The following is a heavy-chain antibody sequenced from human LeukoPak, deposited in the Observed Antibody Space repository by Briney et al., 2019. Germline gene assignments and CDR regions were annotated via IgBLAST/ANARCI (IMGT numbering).Heavy chain of an antibody. Sequence: GRSLRLSCAASGFTFSSYGMHWVRQAPGKGLEWVAVISYDGSNKYYADSVKGRFTISRDNSKNTLYLQMNGLRAEDTAVYYCATQPDYSGSYSSLDYWGQGTLVTVSS. CDR3: ATQPDYSGSYSSLDY. D-gene: IGHD1-26*01. CDR2: ISYDGSNK. J-gene: IGHJ4*02. CDR1: GFTFSSYG. V-gene: IGHV3-30*03.